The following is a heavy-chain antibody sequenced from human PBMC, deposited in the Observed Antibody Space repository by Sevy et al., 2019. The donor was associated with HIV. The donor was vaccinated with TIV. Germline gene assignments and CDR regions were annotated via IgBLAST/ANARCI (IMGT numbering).Heavy chain of an antibody. J-gene: IGHJ2*01. CDR1: GFTFSSYS. CDR2: ISSSSSTI. V-gene: IGHV3-48*01. D-gene: IGHD3-22*01. Sequence: GGSLRLSCAASGFTFSSYSMNWVRQAPGKGLEWVSYISSSSSTIYYADSVKGRFTISRDNAKNSLYLQMNSLRAEDTAVYYCARDWVDSYDSSGYSDWYFDLWGRGTLVTVSS. CDR3: ARDWVDSYDSSGYSDWYFDL.